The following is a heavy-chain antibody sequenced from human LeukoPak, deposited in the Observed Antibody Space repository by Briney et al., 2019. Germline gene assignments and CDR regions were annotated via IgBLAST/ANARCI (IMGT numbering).Heavy chain of an antibody. J-gene: IGHJ3*02. CDR3: GRVAYTLDAFDI. CDR1: GFTFSTYW. CDR2: ISRDGTDT. Sequence: PAGRSLRLSCAASGFTFSTYWMHWVSQAPGKGLVWDSRISRDGTDTSYADSVKGRFTISRDNAKNTVYLQMNSLRAEDTAVYYCGRVAYTLDAFDIWGQGALVTVAS. V-gene: IGHV3-74*01. D-gene: IGHD1-1*01.